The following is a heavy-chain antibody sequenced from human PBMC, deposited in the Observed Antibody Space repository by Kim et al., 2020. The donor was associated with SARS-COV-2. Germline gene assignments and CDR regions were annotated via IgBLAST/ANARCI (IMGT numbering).Heavy chain of an antibody. CDR1: GYTFTTYV. Sequence: ASVKVSCKASGYTFTTYVIHWVRQAPGQRLEWMGWINAGNGNTKYSQKFQDRVTITRDTSASTAYMELSSLRSEDTAVYYCARVLYTSYCGLDVWGQGTTVTVSS. J-gene: IGHJ6*02. V-gene: IGHV1-3*01. CDR2: INAGNGNT. D-gene: IGHD2-8*01. CDR3: ARVLYTSYCGLDV.